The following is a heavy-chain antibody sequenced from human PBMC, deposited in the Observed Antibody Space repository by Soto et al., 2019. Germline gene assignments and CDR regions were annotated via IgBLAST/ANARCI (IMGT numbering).Heavy chain of an antibody. CDR3: TKLWGYYFES. CDR2: IFTRGTA. V-gene: IGHV3-53*01. D-gene: IGHD3-22*01. J-gene: IGHJ4*02. Sequence: GGSLRLSCTASGFSVNDNYTAWVRQAPGKSPEWVAVIFTRGTAHYADSVTGRFTFSRDNSKRTLNLQLNNLRAEDTAAYYCTKLWGYYFESWGQGTLVTVSS. CDR1: GFSVNDNY.